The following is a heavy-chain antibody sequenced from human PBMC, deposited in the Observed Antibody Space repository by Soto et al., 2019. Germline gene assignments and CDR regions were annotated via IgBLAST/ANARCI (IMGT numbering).Heavy chain of an antibody. J-gene: IGHJ6*02. V-gene: IGHV3-23*01. CDR3: AKGGYGDYLYYYYGMDV. CDR1: GFTFSSYA. D-gene: IGHD4-17*01. CDR2: ISGSGGST. Sequence: GGSLKLSCAASGFTFSSYAMSWVRQAPGKGLEWVSAISGSGGSTYYADSVKGRFTISRDNSKNTLYLQMNSLRAEDTAVYYCAKGGYGDYLYYYYGMDVWGQGTTVTVSS.